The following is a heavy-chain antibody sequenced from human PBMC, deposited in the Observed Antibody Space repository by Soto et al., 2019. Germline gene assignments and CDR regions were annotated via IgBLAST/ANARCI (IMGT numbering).Heavy chain of an antibody. CDR3: ARDLSSGYFDLFDY. D-gene: IGHD3-22*01. CDR1: GFTFSSYA. CDR2: IWYDGSNK. J-gene: IGHJ4*02. Sequence: PVGTLRLSCAASGFTFSSYAMSWVRQAPGKGLEWVAVIWYDGSNKYYADSVKGRFTISRDNSKNTLYLQMNSLRAEDTAVYYCARDLSSGYFDLFDYWGQGTLVTVSS. V-gene: IGHV3-33*08.